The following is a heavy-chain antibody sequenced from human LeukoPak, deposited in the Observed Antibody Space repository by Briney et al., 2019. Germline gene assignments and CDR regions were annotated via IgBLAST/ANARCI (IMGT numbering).Heavy chain of an antibody. Sequence: PGGSLRFSCAASGFTFSSYGMHWVRQAPGKGLEWVSYISSSGSTIYYADSVKGRFTISRDNAKNSLYLQMNSLRAEDTAVYYCARSITMVRGVTNDYWGQGTLVTVSS. CDR3: ARSITMVRGVTNDY. D-gene: IGHD3-10*01. CDR2: ISSSGSTI. CDR1: GFTFSSYG. J-gene: IGHJ4*02. V-gene: IGHV3-48*04.